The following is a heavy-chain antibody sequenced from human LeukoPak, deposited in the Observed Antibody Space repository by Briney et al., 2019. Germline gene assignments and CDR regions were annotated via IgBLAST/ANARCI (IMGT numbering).Heavy chain of an antibody. J-gene: IGHJ4*02. Sequence: HPGGSLRLSCAASGFTFGSYEMNWVRQAPGKGLEWVSYISSSGSTIYYADSVKGRFTISRDNAKNSLYLQMNSLRAEDTAVYYCARDRGTRGYYDSSGYFPYYFDYWGQGTLVTVSS. CDR1: GFTFGSYE. V-gene: IGHV3-48*03. D-gene: IGHD3-22*01. CDR2: ISSSGSTI. CDR3: ARDRGTRGYYDSSGYFPYYFDY.